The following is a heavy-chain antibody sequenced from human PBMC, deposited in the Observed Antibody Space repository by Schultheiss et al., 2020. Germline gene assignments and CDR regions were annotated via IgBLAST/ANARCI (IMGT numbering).Heavy chain of an antibody. CDR3: ARRYSSSWYSEFDY. CDR2: IYPGDSDT. J-gene: IGHJ4*02. Sequence: GGSLRLSCKGSGYSFSTYWIGWVRQMPGKGLEWMGIIYPGDSDTRYSPSFQGQVTISADKSISTAYLQWSSLKASDTAMYYCARRYSSSWYSEFDYWGQGTLVTVSS. D-gene: IGHD6-13*01. CDR1: GYSFSTYW. V-gene: IGHV5-51*01.